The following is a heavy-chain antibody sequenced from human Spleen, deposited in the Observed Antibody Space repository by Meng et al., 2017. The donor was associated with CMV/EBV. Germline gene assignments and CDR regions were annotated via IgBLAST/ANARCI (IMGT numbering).Heavy chain of an antibody. CDR3: ARYSSSWYIDYYYYGMDV. Sequence: GESLKISCAASGFGLTDYEMNWVRQAPGKGLEWLTYISVSGATIYYTDSVKGRFTISRDNAKNSLYLQMNSLRAEDTAVYYCARYSSSWYIDYYYYGMDVWGQGTTVTVSS. J-gene: IGHJ6*02. V-gene: IGHV3-48*03. CDR2: ISVSGATI. CDR1: GFGLTDYE. D-gene: IGHD6-13*01.